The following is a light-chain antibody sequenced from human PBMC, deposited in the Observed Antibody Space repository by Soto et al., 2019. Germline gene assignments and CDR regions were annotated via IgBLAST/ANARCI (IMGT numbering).Light chain of an antibody. Sequence: EIVLTQSPGTLSLSPGERATLSCRASQSVNNRFLAWYQQKPGQAPRLLICGASNRATGIPDRFSGSGSGTDFTLTISSLQSEDFAVYYCQQYNNWPPSTFGPGTKVDIK. CDR1: QSVNNRF. CDR3: QQYNNWPPST. J-gene: IGKJ3*01. V-gene: IGKV3-20*01. CDR2: GAS.